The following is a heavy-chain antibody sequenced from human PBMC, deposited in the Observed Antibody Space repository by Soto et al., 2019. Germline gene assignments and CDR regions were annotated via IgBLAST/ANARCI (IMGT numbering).Heavy chain of an antibody. Sequence: PGGSLRLSCAASGFTVSNNYMSWVRQAPGKGLEWVSLIYSGGSTYYADSVKGRFTISRDSSKNTLYLQMNSLRAEDTAVYYCAKDPTVRGVIISHFDYWGQGTLVTISS. CDR3: AKDPTVRGVIISHFDY. CDR1: GFTVSNNY. J-gene: IGHJ4*02. CDR2: IYSGGST. D-gene: IGHD3-10*01. V-gene: IGHV3-66*01.